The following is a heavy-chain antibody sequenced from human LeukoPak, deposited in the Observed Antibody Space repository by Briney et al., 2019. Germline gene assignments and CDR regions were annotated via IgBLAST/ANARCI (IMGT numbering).Heavy chain of an antibody. CDR2: IIPIFGTA. D-gene: IGHD2-15*01. CDR3: ASLVVAAKVPFS. CDR1: GGTFSSYA. V-gene: IGHV1-69*13. Sequence: VASVKVSCKASGGTFSSYAISWVRQAPGQGLEWMGGIIPIFGTANYAQKFQGRVTITADESTSTAYMELSSLRSEDTAVYYCASLVVAAKVPFSCGQGTLVTVSS. J-gene: IGHJ5*02.